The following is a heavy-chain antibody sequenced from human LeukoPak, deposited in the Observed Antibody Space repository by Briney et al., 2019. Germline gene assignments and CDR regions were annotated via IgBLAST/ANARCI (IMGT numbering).Heavy chain of an antibody. Sequence: SETLSLTCTVSGGSISSSSYYWGWIRQPPGKGLEWIGSIYYSGSTYYNPSLKSRVTISVDTSKNQFSLKLSSVTAADTAVYYCAADVGGTDYYDSSGYSIWGQGTMVTVSS. J-gene: IGHJ3*02. V-gene: IGHV4-39*01. D-gene: IGHD3-22*01. CDR3: AADVGGTDYYDSSGYSI. CDR1: GGSISSSSYY. CDR2: IYYSGST.